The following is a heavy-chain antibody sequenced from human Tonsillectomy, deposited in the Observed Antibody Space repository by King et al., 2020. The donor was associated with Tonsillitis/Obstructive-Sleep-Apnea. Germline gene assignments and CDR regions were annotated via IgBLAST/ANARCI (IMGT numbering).Heavy chain of an antibody. Sequence: VQLVESGGGLVQPGGSLRLSCAASGFTFSSYAMSWVRQAPGKGLEWVSAISGSGGSTYYADSVKGRFTISRDNSKNTLYLQMNSLRAEDTAVYYCAKDRDEAAEYYYYYYYMDVWGKGTTVTVSS. CDR3: AKDRDEAAEYYYYYYYMDV. CDR1: GFTFSSYA. J-gene: IGHJ6*03. V-gene: IGHV3-23*04. CDR2: ISGSGGST. D-gene: IGHD2-15*01.